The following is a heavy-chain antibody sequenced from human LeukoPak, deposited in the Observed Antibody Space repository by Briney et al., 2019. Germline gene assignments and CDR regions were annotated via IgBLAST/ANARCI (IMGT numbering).Heavy chain of an antibody. J-gene: IGHJ4*02. CDR3: ARHHRSEVRVDY. D-gene: IGHD1-14*01. Sequence: GESLKISCKGSGYGFTSYWIGWVRQMPGKGLEWMGIIYPGDSDTRYSPSFQGQVTMSADKSISTAYLQWSSLKASDTAVYSCARHHRSEVRVDYWGQGTLVTVSS. V-gene: IGHV5-51*01. CDR1: GYGFTSYW. CDR2: IYPGDSDT.